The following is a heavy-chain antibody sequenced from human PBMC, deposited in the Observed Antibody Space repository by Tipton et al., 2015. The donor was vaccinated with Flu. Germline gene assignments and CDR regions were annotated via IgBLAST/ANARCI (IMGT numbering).Heavy chain of an antibody. CDR3: ARGLYASGSY. D-gene: IGHD3-10*01. CDR2: ISSNGNTR. J-gene: IGHJ4*02. CDR1: GFSFRSFE. Sequence: SLRLSCAASGFSFRSFEMNWVRQAPGKGLEWLSYISSNGNTRFHADSVKGRFTISRDNAKNSLYLQMNSLRPEDTAVYYCARGLYASGSYWGQGTLVTVSS. V-gene: IGHV3-48*03.